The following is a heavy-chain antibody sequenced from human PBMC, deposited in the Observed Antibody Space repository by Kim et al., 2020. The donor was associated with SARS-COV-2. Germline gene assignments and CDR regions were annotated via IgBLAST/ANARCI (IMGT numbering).Heavy chain of an antibody. Sequence: GGSLRLSCAASGFTFSSYSMNWVRQAPGKGLEWVSSISSSSSYYYYADSVKGRFTISRDNAKNSLYLQMNSLRAEDTAVYYCARDQGEQWLPHAGVWGQGTTVTVSS. CDR1: GFTFSSYS. J-gene: IGHJ6*02. CDR3: ARDQGEQWLPHAGV. D-gene: IGHD6-19*01. CDR2: ISSSSSYY. V-gene: IGHV3-21*01.